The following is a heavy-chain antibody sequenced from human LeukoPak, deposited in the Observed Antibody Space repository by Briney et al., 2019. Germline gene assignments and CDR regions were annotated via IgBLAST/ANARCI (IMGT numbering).Heavy chain of an antibody. CDR3: AKGPSPRGYSPPFDY. CDR1: GFTFNSYV. CDR2: ISYDGSNK. J-gene: IGHJ4*02. D-gene: IGHD5-18*01. V-gene: IGHV3-30*18. Sequence: GRSLTLSCAASGFTFNSYVMHWVRQAPGKGLEWGAVISYDGSNKYYADSLKGRFTISRDNYRNTLYLQMNSLRDEDTAVYYCAKGPSPRGYSPPFDYWGQGTLVTVSS.